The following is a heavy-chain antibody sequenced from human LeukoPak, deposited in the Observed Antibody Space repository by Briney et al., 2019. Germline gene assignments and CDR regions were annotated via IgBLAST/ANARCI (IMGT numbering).Heavy chain of an antibody. D-gene: IGHD3-22*01. CDR3: ARDSSGYPGFYY. CDR2: IYYSGST. V-gene: IGHV4-59*12. CDR1: GGSISSYY. J-gene: IGHJ4*02. Sequence: SETLSLTCTVSGGSISSYYWSWIRQPPGKGLEWIGYIYYSGSTNYNPSLKSRVTISVDTSKNQFSLKLSSVTAADTAVYYCARDSSGYPGFYYWGQGTLVTVSS.